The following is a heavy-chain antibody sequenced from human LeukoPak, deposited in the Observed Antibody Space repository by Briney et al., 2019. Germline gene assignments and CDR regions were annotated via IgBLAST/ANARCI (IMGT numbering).Heavy chain of an antibody. CDR1: GYSFTSYW. CDR3: ARLNGDTMIVVESPYYYYGMDV. V-gene: IGHV5-51*01. CDR2: IYPGDSDT. D-gene: IGHD3-22*01. Sequence: GESLKISCKGSGYSFTSYWIGWVRQMPGKGLEWMGIIYPGDSDTRYSPSFQGQVTISADKSISTAYLQWSSLKASDTAMYYCARLNGDTMIVVESPYYYYGMDVWGQGTTVTVSS. J-gene: IGHJ6*02.